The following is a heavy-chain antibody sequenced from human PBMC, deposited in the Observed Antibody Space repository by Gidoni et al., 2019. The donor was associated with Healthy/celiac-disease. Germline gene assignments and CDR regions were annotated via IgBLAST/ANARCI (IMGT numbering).Heavy chain of an antibody. CDR2: IKSKTDGGTT. V-gene: IGHV3-15*01. CDR3: TTAYYYDSSGYWDYYYYYGMDV. Sequence: EVQLVESGGGLVKPGGSLRLYCAAPGFTFSNAWLSSVPQAPGKGLEWVGRIKSKTDGGTTDYAAPVRGRFTISRDDSKNTLYLQMNSLKTEDTAVYYCTTAYYYDSSGYWDYYYYYGMDVWGQGTTVTVSS. CDR1: GFTFSNAW. D-gene: IGHD3-22*01. J-gene: IGHJ6*02.